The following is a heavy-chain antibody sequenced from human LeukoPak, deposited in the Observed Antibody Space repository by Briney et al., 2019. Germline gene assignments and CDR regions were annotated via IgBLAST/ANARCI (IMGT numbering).Heavy chain of an antibody. D-gene: IGHD2-2*01. CDR3: ARAVGYCSSTSCHRGAFDI. CDR2: ISSSSSYI. V-gene: IGHV3-21*01. CDR1: GFTFSSYS. J-gene: IGHJ3*02. Sequence: GRSLRLSCAASGFTFSSYSMNWVRQAPGKGLEWVSSISSSSSYIYYADPVKGRFTISRDNAKNSLYLQMNSLRAEDTAVYYCARAVGYCSSTSCHRGAFDIWGQGTMVTVSS.